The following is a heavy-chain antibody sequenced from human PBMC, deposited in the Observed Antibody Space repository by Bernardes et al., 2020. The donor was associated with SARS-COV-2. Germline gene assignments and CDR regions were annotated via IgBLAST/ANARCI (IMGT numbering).Heavy chain of an antibody. CDR1: GYTLTELS. CDR3: ATAPVVVVAATVGYYYYGMDV. CDR2: FDPEDGET. J-gene: IGHJ6*02. Sequence: SVKVSCKVSGYTLTELSMHWVRQAPGKGLEWMGGFDPEDGETIYAQKFQGRVTMTEDTSTDTAYMELSSLRSEDTAVYYCATAPVVVVAATVGYYYYGMDVWGQGTTVTVSS. D-gene: IGHD2-15*01. V-gene: IGHV1-24*01.